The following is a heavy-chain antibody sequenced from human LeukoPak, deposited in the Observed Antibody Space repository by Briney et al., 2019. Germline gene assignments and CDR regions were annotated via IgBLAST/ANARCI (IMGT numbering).Heavy chain of an antibody. CDR3: ARHGPPRSAPGWFDP. CDR1: GGSIRSSYYY. D-gene: IGHD3-10*01. CDR2: IYYSGST. J-gene: IGHJ5*02. Sequence: SETLSLTCTVSGGSIRSSYYYWGWIRQPPGKGLEWIGSIYYSGSTYYNPSLKSRVTISVDTSKNQFSLKLSSVTAADTAVYYCARHGPPRSAPGWFDPWGQGTLVTVSS. V-gene: IGHV4-39*01.